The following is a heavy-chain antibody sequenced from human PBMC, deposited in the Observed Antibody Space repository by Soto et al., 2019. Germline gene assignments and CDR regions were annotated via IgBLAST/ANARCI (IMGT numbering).Heavy chain of an antibody. CDR1: GYSFTTYW. Sequence: PVECLTSSCKDSGYSFTTYWIVWVLQMPGKGLEWMALIYPDDSDTKYSPSFQGQVTISADKSIYTAYLQWSGLKASDTAMYFCARARINAGDGYFDSWGQGTMVTVSS. V-gene: IGHV5-51*01. CDR2: IYPDDSDT. CDR3: ARARINAGDGYFDS. D-gene: IGHD2-8*01. J-gene: IGHJ4*02.